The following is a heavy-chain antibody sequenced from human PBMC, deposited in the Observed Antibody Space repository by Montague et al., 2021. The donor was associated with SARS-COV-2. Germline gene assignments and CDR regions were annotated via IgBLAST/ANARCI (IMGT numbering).Heavy chain of an antibody. J-gene: IGHJ3*02. CDR3: AKTGGFSEILADYDNPRDVPVRHRQKDVQPPRRAFDI. Sequence: SETLSLTSAVYGGPFSGSFWTWIRQPPGKGLEWLGEINHRGTTKXNPSVESRVLMSVDTSKNQFAQRLTSVTVPDTAVYYCAKTGGFSEILADYDNPRDVPVRHRQKDVQPPRRAFDIWGQGQMVTVSS. CDR2: INHRGTT. D-gene: IGHD3-9*01. V-gene: IGHV4-34*01. CDR1: GGPFSGSF.